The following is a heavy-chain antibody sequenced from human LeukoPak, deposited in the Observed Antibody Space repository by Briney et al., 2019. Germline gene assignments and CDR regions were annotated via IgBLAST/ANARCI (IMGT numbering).Heavy chain of an antibody. D-gene: IGHD3-22*01. CDR1: GYTFNTYG. V-gene: IGHV1-18*04. Sequence: ASVKVSCKASGYTFNTYGITWVRQAPGQGLEWMGWISPYNGDTHYAQKFQDRVTMTTDTSTSTAYMDLRSLRSDDTAVYYCARGSPPRRNYDSRGYYSYYFDYWGQGTLVTVSS. CDR3: ARGSPPRRNYDSRGYYSYYFDY. J-gene: IGHJ4*02. CDR2: ISPYNGDT.